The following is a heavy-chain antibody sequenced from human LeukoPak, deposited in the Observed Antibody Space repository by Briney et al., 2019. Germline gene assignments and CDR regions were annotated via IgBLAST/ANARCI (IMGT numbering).Heavy chain of an antibody. CDR1: GGSXSSSSYY. CDR2: IYYSGST. Sequence: GGSXSSSSYYWGWIRQPPGKGLEWIGSIYYSGSTYYNPSLKSQFTKSVETAKNQFSLKLRSVNAEGTAVYXXXXVXXAXXXXXLXXCWGQGTLVTVSS. J-gene: IGHJ4*02. CDR3: XXVXXAXXXXXLXXC. V-gene: IGHV4-39*07.